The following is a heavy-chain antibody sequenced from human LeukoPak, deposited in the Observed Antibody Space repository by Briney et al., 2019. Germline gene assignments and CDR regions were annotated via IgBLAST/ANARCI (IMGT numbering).Heavy chain of an antibody. J-gene: IGHJ5*02. CDR1: GFTFSSYG. V-gene: IGHV3-30*02. CDR3: AREFYDSSGYLTFDP. Sequence: QSGGSLRLSCAASGFTFSSYGMHWVRQAPGKGLEWVAFIRYDGSNKYYADSVKGRFTISRDNSKNTLYLQMNSLRAEDTAVYYCAREFYDSSGYLTFDPWGQGTLVTVSS. CDR2: IRYDGSNK. D-gene: IGHD3-22*01.